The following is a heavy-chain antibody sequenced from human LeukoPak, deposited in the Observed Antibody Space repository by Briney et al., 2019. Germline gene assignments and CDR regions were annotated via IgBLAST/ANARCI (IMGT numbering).Heavy chain of an antibody. V-gene: IGHV4-38-2*01. CDR1: GYSISSGYY. CDR2: IYHSGST. Sequence: SETLSLTCAVSGYSISSGYYWGWIRQPPGKGQEWIGIIYHSGSTYYNPSLKSRVTISVDTSKNQFSLKLSSVTAADTAVYYCARLYYDSSGYLNYYYYYYYYMDVWGKGTTVTVSS. D-gene: IGHD3-22*01. CDR3: ARLYYDSSGYLNYYYYYYYYMDV. J-gene: IGHJ6*03.